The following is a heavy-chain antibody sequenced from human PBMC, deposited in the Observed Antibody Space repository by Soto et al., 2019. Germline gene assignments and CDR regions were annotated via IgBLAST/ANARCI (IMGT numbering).Heavy chain of an antibody. V-gene: IGHV5-51*01. CDR1: GYAFTTYW. CDR2: IYPGDSKS. Sequence: GESLKISCQVSGYAFTTYWIGWVRQMPGKGLEWMGIIYPGDSKSRYSSSFQGQVSISADKSITTAYLQWRSLKASDTAIYYCARKNYYDISGFFDYWGQGTLVTVSS. D-gene: IGHD3-22*01. J-gene: IGHJ4*02. CDR3: ARKNYYDISGFFDY.